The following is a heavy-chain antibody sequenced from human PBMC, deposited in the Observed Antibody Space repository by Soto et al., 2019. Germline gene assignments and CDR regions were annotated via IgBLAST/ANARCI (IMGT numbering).Heavy chain of an antibody. CDR1: GFTFSSYG. CDR2: ISYDGSNK. V-gene: IGHV3-30*18. CDR3: AKSTYCSGGSCYSDYFDY. D-gene: IGHD2-15*01. J-gene: IGHJ4*02. Sequence: PGGSLRLSCAASGFTFSSYGMHWVRQAPGKGLEWVAVISYDGSNKYYADTVKGRFTISRDNSKNTLYLQMNSMKAEDTAVYNSAKSTYCSGGSCYSDYFDYWGQGTLVTVSS.